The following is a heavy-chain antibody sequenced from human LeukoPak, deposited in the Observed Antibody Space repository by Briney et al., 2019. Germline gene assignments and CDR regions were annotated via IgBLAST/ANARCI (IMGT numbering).Heavy chain of an antibody. CDR1: GGSVRSDSYY. V-gene: IGHV4-61*01. D-gene: IGHD3-22*01. Sequence: SETLSLTCTVSGGSVRSDSYYWSWIRQPPGKGLEWIGYVYYSGSTNYNPSLNSRVTISVDTSKNQFSLKLRSVTAADTAVYYCVREAATDYYDSSGYYRQTEVFDAWGQGTMVTVSS. J-gene: IGHJ3*01. CDR3: VREAATDYYDSSGYYRQTEVFDA. CDR2: VYYSGST.